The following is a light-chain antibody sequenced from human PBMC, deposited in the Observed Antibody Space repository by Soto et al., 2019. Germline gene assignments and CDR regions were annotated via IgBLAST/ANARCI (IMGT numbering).Light chain of an antibody. V-gene: IGLV2-14*01. CDR3: SSYTSSSTPYV. J-gene: IGLJ1*01. Sequence: QSVVTQPPSASGTPGQRVTISCTGTSSDVGGYNYVSWYQQHPGKAPKLMIYEVSNRPSGVSNRFSGSKSGNTASLTISGLQAEDEADYYCSSYTSSSTPYVFGTGTKLTVL. CDR1: SSDVGGYNY. CDR2: EVS.